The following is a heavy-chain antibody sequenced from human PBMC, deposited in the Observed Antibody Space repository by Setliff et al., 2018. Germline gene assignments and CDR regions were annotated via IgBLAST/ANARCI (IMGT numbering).Heavy chain of an antibody. CDR2: TYYIGAT. CDR1: GASISTHY. Sequence: PSETLSLTCTVSGASISTHYWSWIRQPPGKGLEWIGHTYYIGATKYNPSLKGRVTISVDTSKNQVSLRMDFVTAADTAVYYCARGGVLGTGDFDYWGQGTPVTVSS. CDR3: ARGGVLGTGDFDY. J-gene: IGHJ4*02. D-gene: IGHD3-16*01. V-gene: IGHV4-59*11.